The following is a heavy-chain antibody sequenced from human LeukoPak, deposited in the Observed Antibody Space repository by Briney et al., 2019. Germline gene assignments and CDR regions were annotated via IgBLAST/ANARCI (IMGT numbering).Heavy chain of an antibody. CDR2: IKNDGSDK. V-gene: IGHV3-7*01. CDR1: GFSFSAAW. J-gene: IGHJ4*02. Sequence: GGSLRLSCEASGFSFSAAWMTWVRQASGKGLEWVATIKNDGSDKYYVDSVKGRFTLSRDNAKNSVYLQMNSLRVEDTAVYYCVNLGYSDGGQGTLVTVSS. CDR3: VNLGYSD. D-gene: IGHD5-12*01.